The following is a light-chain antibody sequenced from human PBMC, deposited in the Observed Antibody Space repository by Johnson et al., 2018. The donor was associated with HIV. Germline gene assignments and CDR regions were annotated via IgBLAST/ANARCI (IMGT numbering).Light chain of an antibody. CDR1: SANIGNNY. V-gene: IGLV1-51*02. Sequence: QPALTQPPSVSAAPGQRVTISCSGSSANIGNNYVSWYQQLPGTAPKLLIYEHNKRPSGIPDRFSGSKSGTSATLGITGLQTGDEADYYCGTWDSSLSAHYVFGTGTKVTVL. CDR2: EHN. J-gene: IGLJ1*01. CDR3: GTWDSSLSAHYV.